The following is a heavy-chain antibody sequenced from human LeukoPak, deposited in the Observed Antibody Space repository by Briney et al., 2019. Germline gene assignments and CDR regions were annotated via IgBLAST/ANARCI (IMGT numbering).Heavy chain of an antibody. V-gene: IGHV1-8*01. CDR1: GYTFTSYD. Sequence: AASVKVSCKASGYTFTSYDINWVRQATGQGLEWMGWMNPNRGNTGYAQKFQGRVTMTRNTSISTAYMELSSLRSEDTAVYYCARERVGGDVEFDYWGQGTLVTVSS. CDR2: MNPNRGNT. CDR3: ARERVGGDVEFDY. D-gene: IGHD2-21*02. J-gene: IGHJ4*02.